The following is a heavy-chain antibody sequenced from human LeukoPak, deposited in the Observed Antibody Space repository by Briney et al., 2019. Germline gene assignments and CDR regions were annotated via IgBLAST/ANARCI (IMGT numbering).Heavy chain of an antibody. Sequence: GGSLRLSFAASGSTFSSYGMHWVRQAPGKGLEWVAVISYDGSNKYYADSVKGRFTISRDNSKNTLNLQMNSLRAEDTAVYYCAKDVSTWGSPGYWGQGTLVTVSS. V-gene: IGHV3-30*18. CDR2: ISYDGSNK. D-gene: IGHD7-27*01. CDR1: GSTFSSYG. CDR3: AKDVSTWGSPGY. J-gene: IGHJ4*02.